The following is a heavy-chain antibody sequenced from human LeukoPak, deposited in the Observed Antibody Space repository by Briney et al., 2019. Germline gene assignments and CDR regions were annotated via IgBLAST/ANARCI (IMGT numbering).Heavy chain of an antibody. CDR1: GFTVSSYA. Sequence: GGSLRLSCAASGFTVSSYAMSWVRQAPGKGLEWVSAISGSGGSTYYADSVKGRFTISRDNSKNTLYLQMNSLRDEDTAVYYCAKFPIVVVPAASSVIDYWGQGTLVTVSS. V-gene: IGHV3-23*01. CDR2: ISGSGGST. CDR3: AKFPIVVVPAASSVIDY. D-gene: IGHD2-2*01. J-gene: IGHJ4*02.